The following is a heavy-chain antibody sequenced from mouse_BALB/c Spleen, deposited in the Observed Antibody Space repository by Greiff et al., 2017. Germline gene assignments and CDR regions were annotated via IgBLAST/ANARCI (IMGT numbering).Heavy chain of an antibody. D-gene: IGHD2-4*01. CDR2: ISYSGST. CDR3: ARYDYERPYAMDY. V-gene: IGHV3-8*02. Sequence: EVKLVESGPSLVKPSQTLSLTCSVTGDSITSGYWNWIRKFPGNKLEYMGYISYSGSTYYNPSLKSRISITRDTSKNQYYLQLNSVTTEDTATYYCARYDYERPYAMDYWGQGTSVTVSS. CDR1: GDSITSGY. J-gene: IGHJ4*01.